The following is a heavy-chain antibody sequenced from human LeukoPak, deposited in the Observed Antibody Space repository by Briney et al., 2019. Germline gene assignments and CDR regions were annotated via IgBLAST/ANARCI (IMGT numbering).Heavy chain of an antibody. CDR3: AKEVGYDSSGYDDF. CDR2: ISYDGSNK. V-gene: IGHV3-30*18. D-gene: IGHD3-22*01. Sequence: GGSLRLSCAASGFTFSRYGMHWVRQAPGKGLEWVAVISYDGSNKYYADSVKGRFTISRDNSKNTLYLQMNSLRAEDTALYYCAKEVGYDSSGYDDFWGQGTLVTVSS. J-gene: IGHJ4*02. CDR1: GFTFSRYG.